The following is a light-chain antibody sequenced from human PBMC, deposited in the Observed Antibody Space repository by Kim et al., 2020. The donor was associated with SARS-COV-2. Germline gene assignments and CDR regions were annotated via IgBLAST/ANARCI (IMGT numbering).Light chain of an antibody. J-gene: IGKJ4*01. V-gene: IGKV1-12*01. Sequence: ASVGDRFTITCRASQDISTWLGWYQQTPGNAPKLLIYAASTLQSGVSSRFSGGGSGTYFTLTISSLQPEDYAIYYCQQANTFPLTFGGGTKVDIK. CDR3: QQANTFPLT. CDR2: AAS. CDR1: QDISTW.